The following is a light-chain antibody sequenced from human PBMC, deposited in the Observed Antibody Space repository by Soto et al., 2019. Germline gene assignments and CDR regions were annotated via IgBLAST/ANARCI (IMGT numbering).Light chain of an antibody. CDR2: DAS. CDR3: QQYNSYWLT. CDR1: QSISIW. J-gene: IGKJ4*01. Sequence: DIQMTQSPSTLSASVGDRVTITCRASQSISIWLAWYQQKPGKAPKLLIYDASSLESGVPSRFSGSGSATEFTLTISSLQHDDFATYYCQQYNSYWLTFGGGTNVDIK. V-gene: IGKV1-5*01.